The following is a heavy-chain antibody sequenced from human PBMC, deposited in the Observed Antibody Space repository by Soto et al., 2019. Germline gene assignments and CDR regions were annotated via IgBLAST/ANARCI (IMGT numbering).Heavy chain of an antibody. V-gene: IGHV3-48*02. CDR2: ISGSGGSR. D-gene: IGHD1-26*01. J-gene: IGHJ4*02. CDR1: GFTYSPYS. Sequence: EVKLVESGGGSVQRGGSLRLSCVASGFTYSPYSMNWVRQPPGKGLEWVAYISGSGGSRYYADSVSGRFTISRDNATDSLFLQMNSLRDEDTAIYYCARGQGSSDYWGQGTLVTVSS. CDR3: ARGQGSSDY.